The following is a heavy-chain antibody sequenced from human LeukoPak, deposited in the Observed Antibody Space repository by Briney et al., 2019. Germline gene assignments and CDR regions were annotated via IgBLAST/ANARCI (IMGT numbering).Heavy chain of an antibody. D-gene: IGHD5-18*01. CDR3: ARPERGYSYGKAPFDFDY. CDR1: GFTFSSYS. Sequence: GGSLRLSCAASGFTFSSYSMNWVRQAPGKGLEWVSYISSSSSTIYYADSVKGRFTISRDNAKNSLYLQMNSLRAEDTAVYYCARPERGYSYGKAPFDFDYWGQGTLVTVSS. V-gene: IGHV3-48*01. CDR2: ISSSSSTI. J-gene: IGHJ4*02.